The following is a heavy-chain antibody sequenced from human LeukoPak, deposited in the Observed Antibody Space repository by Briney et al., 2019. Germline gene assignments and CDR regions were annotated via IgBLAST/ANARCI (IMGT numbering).Heavy chain of an antibody. CDR1: GLTFSSYW. J-gene: IGHJ4*02. V-gene: IGHV3-74*01. CDR3: AKDRGSVAVAGLYYFDF. CDR2: INGDGSTT. D-gene: IGHD6-19*01. Sequence: GGSLRLSCEASGLTFSSYWMHWVRQDPGKGLVWVSHINGDGSTTSYADSVKGRFTISRDNSKNTLYVQMNSLRAEDTAVYYCAKDRGSVAVAGLYYFDFWGQGTLVTVSS.